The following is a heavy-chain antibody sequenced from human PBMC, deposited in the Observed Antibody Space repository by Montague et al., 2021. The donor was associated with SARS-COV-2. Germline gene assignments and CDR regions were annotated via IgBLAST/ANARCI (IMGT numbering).Heavy chain of an antibody. V-gene: IGHV3-48*03. CDR1: GFTFSSYE. Sequence: SLRLSCAASGFTFSSYEMNWVRQAPGKGLEWVSYISGSGSTIYYADSVKGRFTISRDNAKNSLYLQMNSLRAEDTAVYYCARDRPDIVVVPAAIFRRYGMDVWGQGTTVTVPS. CDR2: ISGSGSTI. D-gene: IGHD2-2*01. CDR3: ARDRPDIVVVPAAIFRRYGMDV. J-gene: IGHJ6*02.